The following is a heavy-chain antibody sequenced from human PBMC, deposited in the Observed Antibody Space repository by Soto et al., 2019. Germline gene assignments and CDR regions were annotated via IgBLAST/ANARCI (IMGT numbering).Heavy chain of an antibody. J-gene: IGHJ6*03. CDR2: ISSNGGST. Sequence: EVQLVESGGGLVQPGGSLRLSCAASGFTFSSYAMHWVRQAPGKGLEYVSAISSNGGSTYYANSVKGRFTISRDNSKNTLYRQMGRLRGEEMAVYYCARALDYGDHDSYYYYYMDVWGKGTTVTVSS. CDR3: ARALDYGDHDSYYYYYMDV. CDR1: GFTFSSYA. D-gene: IGHD4-17*01. V-gene: IGHV3-64*01.